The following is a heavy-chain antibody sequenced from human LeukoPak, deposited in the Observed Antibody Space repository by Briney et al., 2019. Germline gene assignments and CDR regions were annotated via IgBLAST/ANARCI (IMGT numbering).Heavy chain of an antibody. CDR2: IYSGGST. J-gene: IGHJ4*02. CDR3: ARSLIAVAGTIYFDY. Sequence: GGSLTLSCAASGFTVSSNYMGWVRQAPGKGLEWVLVIYSGGSTYYADSVKGRFTISRDNSKNTPDLQMNSLRAEDTAVYYCARSLIAVAGTIYFDYWGQGTLVTVSS. V-gene: IGHV3-66*01. CDR1: GFTVSSNY. D-gene: IGHD6-19*01.